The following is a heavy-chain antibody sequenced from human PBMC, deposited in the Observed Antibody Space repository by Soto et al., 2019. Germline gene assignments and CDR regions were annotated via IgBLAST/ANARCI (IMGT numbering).Heavy chain of an antibody. V-gene: IGHV3-9*01. CDR3: AKEGRDTAMDYYYYGMDV. Sequence: SLSLSCAASLFTFDDYAMHWVRQAPGKGLEWVSGISWNSGSIGYADSVKGRFTISRDNAKNSLYLQMNSLRAEDTALYYCAKEGRDTAMDYYYYGMDVWGQGTTVTVSS. D-gene: IGHD5-18*01. CDR2: ISWNSGSI. CDR1: LFTFDDYA. J-gene: IGHJ6*02.